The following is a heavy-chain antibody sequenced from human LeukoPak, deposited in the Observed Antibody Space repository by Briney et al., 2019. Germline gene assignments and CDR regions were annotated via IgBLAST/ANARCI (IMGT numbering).Heavy chain of an antibody. D-gene: IGHD1-26*01. V-gene: IGHV3-7*05. J-gene: IGHJ4*02. Sequence: GGSLRLSCGVSGFSLSNYWMTWVRQAPGKGLEWLGSVKEDGSERYHVDSQKGRFTISRDNAKNSLFLQLNSLGAEDTAVYYCARGYSYLDYWGQGALVTVSS. CDR2: VKEDGSER. CDR3: ARGYSYLDY. CDR1: GFSLSNYW.